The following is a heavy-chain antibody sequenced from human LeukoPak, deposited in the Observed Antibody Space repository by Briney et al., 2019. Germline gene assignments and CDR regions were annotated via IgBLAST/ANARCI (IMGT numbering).Heavy chain of an antibody. CDR2: ISWNSGSI. J-gene: IGHJ6*03. CDR1: GFTFDDYA. CDR3: AKDMVRGVIIGANYYYYYYMDV. Sequence: GGSLRLSCAACGFTFDDYAMHWVRQAPGKGLEWVSGISWNSGSIGYADSVKGRFTISRDNAKNSLYLQMNSLRAEDTALYYCAKDMVRGVIIGANYYYYYYMDVWGKGTTVTISS. V-gene: IGHV3-9*01. D-gene: IGHD3-10*01.